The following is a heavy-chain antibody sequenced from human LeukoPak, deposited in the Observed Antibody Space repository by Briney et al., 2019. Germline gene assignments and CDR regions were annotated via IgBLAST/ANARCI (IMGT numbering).Heavy chain of an antibody. J-gene: IGHJ3*02. CDR2: ISYDGSNK. CDR1: GFTFSSYG. D-gene: IGHD6-19*01. CDR3: AKDSGIAVAGTLRAFDI. V-gene: IGHV3-30*18. Sequence: GRSLRLSCAASGFTFSSYGMHWVRQAPGKGLEWVAVISYDGSNKYLADSVKGRFTISRDNSKNTLYLQMNSLRAEDTAVYYCAKDSGIAVAGTLRAFDIWGQGTMVTVSS.